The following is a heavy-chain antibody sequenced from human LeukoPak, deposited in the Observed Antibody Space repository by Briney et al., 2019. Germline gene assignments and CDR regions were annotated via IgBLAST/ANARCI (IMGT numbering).Heavy chain of an antibody. V-gene: IGHV3-23*01. CDR3: ANQPLRMGYFDY. Sequence: PGGSLRLSCAAPGFSFSSSAMSWVRQAPGKGLEWVSAISGSGGSTYYADSVKGRFTISRNNSKNTLYLQMNSLRAEDTAVYYCANQPLRMGYFDYWGQGTLVTVSS. J-gene: IGHJ4*02. D-gene: IGHD2-15*01. CDR2: ISGSGGST. CDR1: GFSFSSSA.